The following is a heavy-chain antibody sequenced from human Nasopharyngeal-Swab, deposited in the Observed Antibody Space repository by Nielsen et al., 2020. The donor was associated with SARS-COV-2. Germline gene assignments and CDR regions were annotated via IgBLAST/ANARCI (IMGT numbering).Heavy chain of an antibody. J-gene: IGHJ6*02. CDR3: ARDRYSRSWGKDYYYGMDV. CDR1: GFTFSDYY. CDR2: ISSSGSTI. D-gene: IGHD6-13*01. V-gene: IGHV3-11*01. Sequence: GGSLRLSCAASGFTFSDYYMSWIRQAPGKGLEWVSYISSSGSTIYYADSVKGRFTISRDNAKNSLYLQMNSLRAEDTAVYYCARDRYSRSWGKDYYYGMDVWGQGTTVTVSS.